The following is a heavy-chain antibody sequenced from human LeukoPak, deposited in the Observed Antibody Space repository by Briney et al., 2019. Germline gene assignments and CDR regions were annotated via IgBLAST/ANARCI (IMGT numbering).Heavy chain of an antibody. Sequence: ASVKVSCKASGYTFTSYGISWVRQAPGQGLEWMGWISAYNGNTNYAQKLQGRVTMTTDTSTSTVYMELSSLRSEDTAVYYCARDLEYGDYFDYWGQGTLVTVSS. V-gene: IGHV1-18*01. CDR2: ISAYNGNT. J-gene: IGHJ4*02. D-gene: IGHD4-17*01. CDR1: GYTFTSYG. CDR3: ARDLEYGDYFDY.